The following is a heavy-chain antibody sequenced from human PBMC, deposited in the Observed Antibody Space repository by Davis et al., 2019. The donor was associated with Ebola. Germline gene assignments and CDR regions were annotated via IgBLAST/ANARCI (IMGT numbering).Heavy chain of an antibody. Sequence: GESLKISCAASGFTFSDHYMDWVRQAPGKGLEWVGRTRNKANSYTTEYVASVKGRFTISRDDPKNSLYLQMNSLKTEDTALYYCVRGVYSSTWYPQNWGQGTLVAVSS. CDR3: VRGVYSSTWYPQN. V-gene: IGHV3-72*01. D-gene: IGHD6-13*01. J-gene: IGHJ4*02. CDR2: TRNKANSYTT. CDR1: GFTFSDHY.